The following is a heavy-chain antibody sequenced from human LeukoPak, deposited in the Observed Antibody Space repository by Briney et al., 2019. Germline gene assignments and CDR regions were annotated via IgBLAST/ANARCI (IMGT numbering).Heavy chain of an antibody. V-gene: IGHV3-49*03. J-gene: IGHJ4*02. CDR2: IRSKAYGGTT. D-gene: IGHD6-6*01. CDR3: TRANGIAARPSYFDY. Sequence: GGSLRLSCTASGFTFGDYAMSWFRQAPGKGLEWVGFIRSKAYGGTTEYAASVKGRFTISRDDSKSIAYLQMNSLKTEDTAVYYCTRANGIAARPSYFDYWGQGTLVTVSS. CDR1: GFTFGDYA.